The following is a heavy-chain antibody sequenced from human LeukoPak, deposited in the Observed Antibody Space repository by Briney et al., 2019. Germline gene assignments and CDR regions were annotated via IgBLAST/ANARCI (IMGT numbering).Heavy chain of an antibody. CDR2: ISTGNSYI. V-gene: IGHV3-21*01. Sequence: GGSLRLSCAASGFIFSSYTMHWVRQAPGKGLEWVSSISTGNSYIYYADSVKGRFTISRDNAKNSLYLQMNSLRAEDTAVYYCAGEWGITAAGIEDWGQGTLVTVSS. CDR3: AGEWGITAAGIED. CDR1: GFIFSSYT. J-gene: IGHJ4*02. D-gene: IGHD6-13*01.